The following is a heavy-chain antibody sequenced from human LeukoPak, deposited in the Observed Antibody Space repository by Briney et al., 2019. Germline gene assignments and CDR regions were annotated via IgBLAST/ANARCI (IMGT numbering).Heavy chain of an antibody. CDR3: ARGGRSRDTAMDH. Sequence: ASVKVSCKASGYTFTGYYLHWVRQAPGQGLEWMGWINPKSGGTSYAQKFQGRVTMTRDTSISTAYMELSRLTSDDTAVYYCARGGRSRDTAMDHWGQGTLVTVSS. J-gene: IGHJ4*02. CDR2: INPKSGGT. V-gene: IGHV1-2*02. D-gene: IGHD5-18*01. CDR1: GYTFTGYY.